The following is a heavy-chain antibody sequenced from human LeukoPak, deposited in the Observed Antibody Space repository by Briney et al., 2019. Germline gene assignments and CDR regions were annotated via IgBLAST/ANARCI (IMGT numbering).Heavy chain of an antibody. Sequence: SETLSLTCAVYGGSFSSYYWSWIRQPPGKGLEWIGEINHSGSTNYNPSLKSRVTISVDTSKNQFSLKLSSVTAADTAVYYCARIPTVWFDPWGQGTLVTVSS. V-gene: IGHV4-34*01. CDR3: ARIPTVWFDP. J-gene: IGHJ5*02. D-gene: IGHD4-17*01. CDR1: GGSFSSYY. CDR2: INHSGST.